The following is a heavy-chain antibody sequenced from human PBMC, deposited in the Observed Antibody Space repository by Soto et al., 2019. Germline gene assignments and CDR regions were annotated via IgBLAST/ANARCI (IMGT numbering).Heavy chain of an antibody. CDR3: ASYNWNANWFDP. Sequence: SETLSLTCAVSGGSISSGGYSWSWIRQPPGKGLEWIGYIYHSGSTYYNPSLKSRVTISVDRSKNQFSLKLSSVTAADTAVYYCASYNWNANWFDPWGQGTLVTVSS. J-gene: IGHJ5*02. D-gene: IGHD1-20*01. CDR1: GGSISSGGYS. V-gene: IGHV4-30-2*01. CDR2: IYHSGST.